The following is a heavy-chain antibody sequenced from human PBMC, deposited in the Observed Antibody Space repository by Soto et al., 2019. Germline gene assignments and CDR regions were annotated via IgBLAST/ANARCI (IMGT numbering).Heavy chain of an antibody. J-gene: IGHJ6*02. Sequence: SETLSLTCAVSGGSISSSNWWSWVRQPPGKGLEWIGEIYHSGSTNYNPSLKSRVTISVDKSKNQFSLKLSSVTAADTAVYYCARDRRGSGSYYRTGYYYGMDVWGLGTTVTVSS. D-gene: IGHD3-10*01. V-gene: IGHV4-4*02. CDR1: GGSISSSNW. CDR3: ARDRRGSGSYYRTGYYYGMDV. CDR2: IYHSGST.